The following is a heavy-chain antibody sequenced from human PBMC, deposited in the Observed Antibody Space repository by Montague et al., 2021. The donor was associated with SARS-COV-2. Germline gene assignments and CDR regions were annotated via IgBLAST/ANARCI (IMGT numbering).Heavy chain of an antibody. J-gene: IGHJ6*02. CDR2: ISSSGSTI. D-gene: IGHD3-3*01. CDR1: GFTFSSYE. Sequence: SLRLSCAASGFTFSSYEMNWVRQAPGKGLEWVSYISSSGSTIYYXDSXNGRFTISRDNAKNSLYLQMNSLRAEDTAVYYCARGGTYYDFWSGFYNYYYAMDVWGQGTTVTVSS. V-gene: IGHV3-48*03. CDR3: ARGGTYYDFWSGFYNYYYAMDV.